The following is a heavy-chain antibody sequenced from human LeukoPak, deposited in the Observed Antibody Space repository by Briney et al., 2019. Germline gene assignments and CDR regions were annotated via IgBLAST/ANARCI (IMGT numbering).Heavy chain of an antibody. J-gene: IGHJ4*02. CDR3: ARRNSGTHTFDY. CDR1: GGSISSYY. Sequence: SETLSLTCTVSGGSISSYYWSWIRLPPGKGLEWIGYIYYSGSTNYNPSLKSRVTISVDTSKDQFSLMLSSVTAADTAVYFCARRNSGTHTFDYWGQGTLVTVSS. V-gene: IGHV4-59*01. D-gene: IGHD1/OR15-1a*01. CDR2: IYYSGST.